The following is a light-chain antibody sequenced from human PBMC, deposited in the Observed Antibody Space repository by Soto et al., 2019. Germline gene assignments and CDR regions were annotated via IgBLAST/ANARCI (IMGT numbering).Light chain of an antibody. CDR2: SGS. Sequence: IVLTQSPLSLTVTPGEPASISCRSRQRLLDHNGYNYLDWYLQKPGNSPQLLIYSGSNRSSGVYDSVSGSGAGTDVILKISTVEADDVGVYYGMHALQPPYTFGRGTRLEIK. CDR1: QRLLDHNGYNY. V-gene: IGKV2-28*01. CDR3: MHALQPPYT. J-gene: IGKJ2*01.